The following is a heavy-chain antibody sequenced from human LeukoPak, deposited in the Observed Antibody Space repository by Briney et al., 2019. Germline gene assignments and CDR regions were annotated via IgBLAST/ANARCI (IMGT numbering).Heavy chain of an antibody. CDR2: ISGSGSTI. CDR3: AREDYYYASGF. J-gene: IGHJ4*02. CDR1: GFTFSSYE. Sequence: GGSLRLSCAASGFTFSSYEMSWVRQAPGKGLEWVSYISGSGSTIYYADSVQGRFTISRDNAKNSLYLQMNRLRVEDTAAYFCAREDYYYASGFWGQGTLVTVSS. D-gene: IGHD3-10*01. V-gene: IGHV3-48*03.